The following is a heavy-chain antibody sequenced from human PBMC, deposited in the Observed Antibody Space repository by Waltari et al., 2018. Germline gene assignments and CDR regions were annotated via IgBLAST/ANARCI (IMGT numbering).Heavy chain of an antibody. Sequence: QVQLVQSGAEVKKPGASVKVSCKASGYPFTGYYMHLVPQAPGQGLEWMGWINPNSGGTNYAQKFQGRVTMTRDTSISTAYMELSRLRSDDTAVYYCARVLVYYDSSPMAYWGQGTLVTVSS. D-gene: IGHD3-22*01. V-gene: IGHV1-2*02. CDR3: ARVLVYYDSSPMAY. J-gene: IGHJ4*02. CDR1: GYPFTGYY. CDR2: INPNSGGT.